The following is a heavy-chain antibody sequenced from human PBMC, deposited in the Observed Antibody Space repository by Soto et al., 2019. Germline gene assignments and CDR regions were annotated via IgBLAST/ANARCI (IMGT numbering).Heavy chain of an antibody. D-gene: IGHD4-17*01. Sequence: QVQLQESGPGLVKPSQTLSLTCTVSGGSISSGGYYWSWIRQHPGKGLAWIGYIYYSGSTYYNPSLKSRVTISVDTSKNRFSLKLSSVTAADTAVYYCARSPEATVTAFDYWGQGTLVTVAS. J-gene: IGHJ4*02. CDR1: GGSISSGGYY. V-gene: IGHV4-31*03. CDR2: IYYSGST. CDR3: ARSPEATVTAFDY.